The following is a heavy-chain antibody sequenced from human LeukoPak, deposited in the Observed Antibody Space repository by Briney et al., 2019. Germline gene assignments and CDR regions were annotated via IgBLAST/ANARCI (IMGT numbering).Heavy chain of an antibody. J-gene: IGHJ4*02. V-gene: IGHV3-33*01. CDR3: ARGSKGVYDYVWGSYRPLFDY. CDR2: IWYDGSNK. CDR1: GFTFSSYG. Sequence: PGGSLRLSCAASGFTFSSYGMHWVRQAPGKGLEWVAVIWYDGSNKYYADSVKGRFTISRDNAKNSLYLQMNSLRAEDTAVYYCARGSKGVYDYVWGSYRPLFDYWGQGTLVTVSS. D-gene: IGHD3-16*02.